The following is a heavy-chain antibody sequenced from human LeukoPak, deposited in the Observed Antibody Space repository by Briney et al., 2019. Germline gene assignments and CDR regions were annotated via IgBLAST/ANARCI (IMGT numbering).Heavy chain of an antibody. CDR1: GITLSNYG. D-gene: IGHD3-10*01. CDR3: AKRGVVIRAVIIVGFHKEAYYFDY. CDR2: LSDSGGST. Sequence: GGSLRLSCAVSGITLSNYGMSWLRQAPGKGLEWVAGLSDSGGSTNYADSVKGRFTVSRDNPKNTLYLQMNSLRAEDTAVYFCAKRGVVIRAVIIVGFHKEAYYFDYWGQGALVTVSS. V-gene: IGHV3-23*01. J-gene: IGHJ4*02.